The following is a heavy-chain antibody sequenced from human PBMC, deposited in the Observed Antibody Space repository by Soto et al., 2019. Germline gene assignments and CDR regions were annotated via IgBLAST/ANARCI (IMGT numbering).Heavy chain of an antibody. CDR3: ANGESSGWQAFDY. V-gene: IGHV3-23*01. J-gene: IGHJ4*02. Sequence: EGSLRLSCGACGCSFITYAMSWVRQAPGKGREWVSTISATDGGTYYADSVTGRFTISRDNSKNTLSLQMNSLRADDTAVYSCANGESSGWQAFDYWGQGTLVTVSS. CDR1: GCSFITYA. CDR2: ISATDGGT. D-gene: IGHD6-19*01.